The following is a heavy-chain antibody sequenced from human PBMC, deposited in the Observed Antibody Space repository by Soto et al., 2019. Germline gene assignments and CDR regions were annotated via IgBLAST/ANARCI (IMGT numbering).Heavy chain of an antibody. CDR2: INAGNGNT. Sequence: GASVKVSCKASGDTFTSYAMHWVRQAPGQRLEWMGWINAGNGNTKYSQKFQGRVTITRDTSASTAYMELSSLRSEDTAVYYCAREGFAYSSSWYPIDYWGQGTLVTVSS. CDR3: AREGFAYSSSWYPIDY. V-gene: IGHV1-3*01. CDR1: GDTFTSYA. D-gene: IGHD6-13*01. J-gene: IGHJ4*02.